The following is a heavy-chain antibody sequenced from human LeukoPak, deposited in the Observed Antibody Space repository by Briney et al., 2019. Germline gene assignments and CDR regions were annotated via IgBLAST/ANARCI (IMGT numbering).Heavy chain of an antibody. V-gene: IGHV5-51*01. Sequence: GESLKVSCKASGYSFTSHWIGWVRQMPGKGLEWMGIIYPGDSDTRYSPSFQGQVTISADKSISTAYLQWSTLQAPDTAMYYCARGDNSGWYFFDYWGQRTLVTVSS. J-gene: IGHJ4*02. CDR1: GYSFTSHW. CDR2: IYPGDSDT. CDR3: ARGDNSGWYFFDY. D-gene: IGHD6-19*01.